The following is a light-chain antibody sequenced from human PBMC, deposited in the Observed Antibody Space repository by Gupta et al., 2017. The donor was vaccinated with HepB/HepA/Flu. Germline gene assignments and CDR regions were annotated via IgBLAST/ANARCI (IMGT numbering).Light chain of an antibody. V-gene: IGKV4-1*01. Sequence: DLVMPQSPASLAVSLGESTTINCKSNQSLLYTSNNKNSLAWYQQRPGQAPKLLMYWASTRESGVPERFSGSGSGTDFTLTISSLQAEDVAVYYCQQDLSFPFSFGRGTKVEIK. CDR3: QQDLSFPFS. J-gene: IGKJ4*01. CDR2: WAS. CDR1: QSLLYTSNNKNS.